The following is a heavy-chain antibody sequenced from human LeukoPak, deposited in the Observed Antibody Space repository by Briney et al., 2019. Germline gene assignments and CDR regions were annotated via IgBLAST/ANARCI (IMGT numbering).Heavy chain of an antibody. CDR2: ISSGGST. CDR1: GFTVNNNY. CDR3: GRDLIGTAASWDC. V-gene: IGHV3-53*01. J-gene: IGHJ4*02. D-gene: IGHD6-25*01. Sequence: PGGSLRLSCVASGFTVNNNYMNWVRQGPGKGLEWVSVISSGGSTYYADSVTGRFTISRDNSKNTLCLQMNSLRVEDTAVYYCGRDLIGTAASWDCWGQGTLVTVSS.